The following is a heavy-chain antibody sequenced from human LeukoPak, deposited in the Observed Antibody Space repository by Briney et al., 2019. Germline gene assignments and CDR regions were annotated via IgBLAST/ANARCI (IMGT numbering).Heavy chain of an antibody. V-gene: IGHV3-33*01. CDR2: IYYDGSNE. J-gene: IGHJ4*02. Sequence: PGRSLRLSCAASGFPFTSYGMHWVRQAPGKGLEWVAVIYYDGSNEYYAGSVKGRFTISRDTSKNTLYLQMNSLTADDTAVYYCARVGYPGIGYPIDYWGQGTLVTVSS. CDR3: ARVGYPGIGYPIDY. D-gene: IGHD3-22*01. CDR1: GFPFTSYG.